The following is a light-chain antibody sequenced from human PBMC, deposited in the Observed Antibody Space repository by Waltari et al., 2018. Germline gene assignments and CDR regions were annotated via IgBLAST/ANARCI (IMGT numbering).Light chain of an antibody. CDR1: QSVNSW. CDR2: KAS. V-gene: IGKV1-5*03. Sequence: DIQMTQSPSTLSASVGDRVAITCRASQSVNSWLAWYQQKPGKAPKFLIYKASILESGVPSRFSGSGSGTEFTLTISNLQPDDFATYYCQQYNRYSMFGQGTKVELK. CDR3: QQYNRYSM. J-gene: IGKJ1*01.